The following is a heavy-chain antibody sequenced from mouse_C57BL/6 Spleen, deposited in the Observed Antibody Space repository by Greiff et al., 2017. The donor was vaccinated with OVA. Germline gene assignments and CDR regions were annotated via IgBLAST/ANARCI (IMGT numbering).Heavy chain of an antibody. CDR3: ARNREGDY. V-gene: IGHV3-6*01. CDR2: ISYDGSN. J-gene: IGHJ2*01. Sequence: ESGPGLVKPSQSLSLTCSVTGYSITSGYYWNWIRQFPGNTLEWMGYISYDGSNNYNPSLKNRISITRDTSKNQFFLKLNSVTTEDTATYYCARNREGDYWGQGTTLTVSS. CDR1: GYSITSGYY.